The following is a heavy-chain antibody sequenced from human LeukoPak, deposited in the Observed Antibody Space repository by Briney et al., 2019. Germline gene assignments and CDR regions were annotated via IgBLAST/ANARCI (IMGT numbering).Heavy chain of an antibody. J-gene: IGHJ4*02. CDR1: GFTFSSYP. D-gene: IGHD5-24*01. V-gene: IGHV3-21*01. Sequence: PGGSLRLSCAASGFTFSSYPMTWVRQAPGKGLEWVASVSSSSSYIYYTNSVKGRFTVSRDNAGKSLYLQMNGLRAEDTALYFCAREYSYNKRIDYWGQGTLVTVSS. CDR2: VSSSSSYI. CDR3: AREYSYNKRIDY.